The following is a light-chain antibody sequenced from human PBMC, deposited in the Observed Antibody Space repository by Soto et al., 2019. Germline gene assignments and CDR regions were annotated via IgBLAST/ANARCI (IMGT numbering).Light chain of an antibody. CDR2: DTS. V-gene: IGKV3-20*01. J-gene: IGKJ1*01. CDR3: QQYGTSPRT. CDR1: QRVTSNY. Sequence: ELGLTQSPGTLSLFPRERATLSCRASQRVTSNYLAWSQQKPGQAPGLLIYDTSTRASGVPDRFSGSGSGTEFTVTISRLESEDCAVYYCQQYGTSPRTFCQGTEVDI.